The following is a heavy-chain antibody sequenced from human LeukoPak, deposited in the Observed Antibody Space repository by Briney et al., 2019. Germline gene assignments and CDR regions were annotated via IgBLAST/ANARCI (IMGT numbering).Heavy chain of an antibody. Sequence: PRGSLSLSCTVSAFTLVNYAMNCVRQAPGKGLEWVSGLSGSGASTYYADSVKGRFTISRDNSKNTLYLQMNRLRAGDTAVYYCAKGSYRSSSYYLRFWGQEPLVTVSS. D-gene: IGHD3-10*01. CDR2: LSGSGAST. J-gene: IGHJ4*02. CDR1: AFTLVNYA. V-gene: IGHV3-23*01. CDR3: AKGSYRSSSYYLRF.